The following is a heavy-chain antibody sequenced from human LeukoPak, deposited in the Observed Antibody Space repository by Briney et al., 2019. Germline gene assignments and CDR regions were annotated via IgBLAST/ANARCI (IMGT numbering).Heavy chain of an antibody. V-gene: IGHV3-30*02. CDR1: GFTFSSYG. Sequence: QPGGSLRLSCAASGFTFSSYGMHWVRQAPGKGLEWVAFIRYDGSNKYYADSVKGRFTISRDNSKNTLYLQMNSLRAEDTAVYYCAKDSTVYYYYYMDVWGKGTTVTISS. J-gene: IGHJ6*03. D-gene: IGHD4-17*01. CDR2: IRYDGSNK. CDR3: AKDSTVYYYYYMDV.